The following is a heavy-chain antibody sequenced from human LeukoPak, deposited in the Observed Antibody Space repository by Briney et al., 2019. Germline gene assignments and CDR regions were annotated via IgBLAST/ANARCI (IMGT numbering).Heavy chain of an antibody. V-gene: IGHV3-7*03. J-gene: IGHJ4*02. CDR2: IKPDGTTK. CDR3: ARSIPYGTTWYGRSDY. D-gene: IGHD6-13*01. CDR1: GFPFSSYS. Sequence: GGSLRLSCAASGFPFSSYSMTWVRQAPGKGLEWVANIKPDGTTKFYVDSVKGRFTISRGNALNSLYLQMNSLRAKDTAIYYCARSIPYGTTWYGRSDYWGQGTLVTVSS.